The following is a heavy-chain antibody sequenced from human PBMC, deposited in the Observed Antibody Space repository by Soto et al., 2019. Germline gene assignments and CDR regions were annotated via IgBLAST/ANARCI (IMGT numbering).Heavy chain of an antibody. CDR3: ARDSRSPYDILTGYYKYYYGMDV. CDR2: IIPIFGTA. J-gene: IGHJ6*02. Sequence: SVKVSCKASGGTFSSYAISWVRQAPGQGLEWMGGIIPIFGTANYAQKFQGRVTITADESTSTAYMELSSLRSEDTAVYYCARDSRSPYDILTGYYKYYYGMDVWGQGTTVTVSS. D-gene: IGHD3-9*01. V-gene: IGHV1-69*13. CDR1: GGTFSSYA.